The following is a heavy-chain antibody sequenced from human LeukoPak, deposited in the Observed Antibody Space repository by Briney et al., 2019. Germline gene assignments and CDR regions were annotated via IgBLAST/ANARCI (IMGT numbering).Heavy chain of an antibody. J-gene: IGHJ3*02. CDR3: ATRGDYSDTSGNSYDALDI. CDR1: GGSISSYY. Sequence: SETLSLTCSVSGGSISSYYWSWIRQPPGKGLEWIGYIYYSGSTNYNPSLKSRVTISVDTSRNQFSLRLSSVTAADTAVYYCATRGDYSDTSGNSYDALDIWGQGTMVTVSS. D-gene: IGHD3-22*01. CDR2: IYYSGST. V-gene: IGHV4-59*12.